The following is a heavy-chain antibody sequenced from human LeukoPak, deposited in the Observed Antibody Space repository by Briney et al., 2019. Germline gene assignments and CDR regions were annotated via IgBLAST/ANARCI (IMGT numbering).Heavy chain of an antibody. D-gene: IGHD3-22*01. V-gene: IGHV1-2*02. J-gene: IGHJ4*02. CDR1: GYTFTGYY. CDR2: INPNNGGT. CDR3: AREVYDSSGADDY. Sequence: ASVKLCFKASGYTFTGYYMRWVRQAPGQGLEWMGWINPNNGGTNYAQKFQGRVTMTRDTSISTAYMELSRLRSDDTAVYYCAREVYDSSGADDYWGQGTLVTVSS.